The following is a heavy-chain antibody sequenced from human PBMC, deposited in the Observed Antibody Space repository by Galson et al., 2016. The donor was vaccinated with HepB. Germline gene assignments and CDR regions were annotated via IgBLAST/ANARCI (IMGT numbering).Heavy chain of an antibody. Sequence: SLRLSCAASGFTFSSYGMHWVRQAPGKGLEWVAVASYDGSNNYYPDSVKGRFTVSRDNSKNTLYLQMNSLRTEDTAVYYCARDANLAYCRGDCYWFDYWGPGTLVTVSS. CDR3: ARDANLAYCRGDCYWFDY. CDR2: ASYDGSNN. V-gene: IGHV3-30-3*01. D-gene: IGHD2-21*02. J-gene: IGHJ4*02. CDR1: GFTFSSYG.